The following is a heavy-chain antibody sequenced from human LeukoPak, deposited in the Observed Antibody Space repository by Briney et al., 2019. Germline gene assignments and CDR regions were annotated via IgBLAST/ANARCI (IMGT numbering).Heavy chain of an antibody. CDR2: IYTSGST. V-gene: IGHV4-4*07. Sequence: PSETLSLTCTVSGGSISSYYWSWIRQPAGKGLEWIGRIYTSGSTNYNPSLKSRVTMSEDTSKNQFSLKLSSVTAADTAVYYCARAVVTTEKDYSDYWGQGTLVTVSS. J-gene: IGHJ4*02. CDR1: GGSISSYY. D-gene: IGHD4-11*01. CDR3: ARAVVTTEKDYSDY.